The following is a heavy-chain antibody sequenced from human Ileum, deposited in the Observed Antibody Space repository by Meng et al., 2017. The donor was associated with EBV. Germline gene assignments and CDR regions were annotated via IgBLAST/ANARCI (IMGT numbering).Heavy chain of an antibody. CDR1: GGSFNAYY. Sequence: QLERRGAGVLKPSETLSLTGDVSGGSFNAYYWTCIRQSPGGGLEWIGEIFHSGHTNYNPSLESRVSMSVATSKKQFSLLLSSVTAADSGLYFCARGREYTGQLDLWGLGTLVTVSS. V-gene: IGHV4-34*02. CDR3: ARGREYTGQLDL. J-gene: IGHJ5*02. D-gene: IGHD5-18*01. CDR2: IFHSGHT.